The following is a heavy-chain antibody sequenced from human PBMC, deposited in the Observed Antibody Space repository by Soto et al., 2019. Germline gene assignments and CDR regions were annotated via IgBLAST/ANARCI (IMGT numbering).Heavy chain of an antibody. V-gene: IGHV4-31*03. J-gene: IGHJ5*02. CDR2: IYYSGST. D-gene: IGHD2-2*01. CDR3: AREFGYCSSTSCYARFWFDP. CDR1: GGSISSGGYY. Sequence: TLSLTYTVSGGSISSGGYYWSWIRQHPGKGLEWIGYIYYSGSTYYNPSLKSRVTISVDTSKNQFSLKLSSVTAADTAVYYCAREFGYCSSTSCYARFWFDPWGQGTLVTVSS.